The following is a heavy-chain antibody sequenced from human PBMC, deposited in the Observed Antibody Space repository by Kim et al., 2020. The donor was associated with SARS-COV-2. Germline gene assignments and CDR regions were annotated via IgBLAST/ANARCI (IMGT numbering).Heavy chain of an antibody. D-gene: IGHD2-15*01. CDR1: GGSIRSYF. J-gene: IGHJ4*02. CDR2: IHHSGIT. CDR3: AGFCGGGSCPDH. Sequence: SETLSLTCAVSGGSIRSYFWTWIRHPPGKGLEWIGNIHHSGITNSNPSLKSRITMSVDTSKSQVSLTLTSVTAADTAVYYCAGFCGGGSCPDHWGQGTLVTVSS. V-gene: IGHV4-59*13.